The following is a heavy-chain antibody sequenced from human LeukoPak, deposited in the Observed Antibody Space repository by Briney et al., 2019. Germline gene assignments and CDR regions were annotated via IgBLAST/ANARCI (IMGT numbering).Heavy chain of an antibody. V-gene: IGHV1-2*02. CDR3: AREIGRDSYGYVPL. Sequence: ASVKVSCKASGYTFTSYHLHWVRQAPGQGLEWMGWINPNSGGTNYAQKFQGRVTMTRDTSISTAYMELSRLRSDDTAVYYCAREIGRDSYGYVPLWGQGTLVTVSS. CDR1: GYTFTSYH. D-gene: IGHD5-18*01. J-gene: IGHJ4*02. CDR2: INPNSGGT.